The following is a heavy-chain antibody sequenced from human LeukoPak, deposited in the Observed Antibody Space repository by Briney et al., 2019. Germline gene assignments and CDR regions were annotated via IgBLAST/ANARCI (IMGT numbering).Heavy chain of an antibody. CDR1: GFTFSSYW. J-gene: IGHJ4*02. CDR2: TNSDGSST. D-gene: IGHD3-10*01. CDR3: ARGGWFVVDY. Sequence: GGSLRLSCAASGFTFSSYWMHWVRQAPGKGLVWVSRTNSDGSSTSYADSVKGRFTISRDNAKNTLYLQMNSLRAEDTAVYYCARGGWFVVDYWGQGTLVTVSS. V-gene: IGHV3-74*01.